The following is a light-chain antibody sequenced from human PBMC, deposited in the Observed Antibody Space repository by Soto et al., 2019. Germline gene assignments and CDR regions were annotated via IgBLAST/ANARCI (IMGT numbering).Light chain of an antibody. J-gene: IGKJ4*01. CDR3: QQYGSSPPLT. CDR1: QSVSSSY. V-gene: IGKV3-20*01. Sequence: EIVLTQSPGTLYLSPGERATLSCRASQSVSSSYLAWYQQKPGQAPRLLIYGASSRATGIPDRFSGSGSGTAFPLTISRLEHEDFAVYYCQQYGSSPPLTFGGGTKVEIK. CDR2: GAS.